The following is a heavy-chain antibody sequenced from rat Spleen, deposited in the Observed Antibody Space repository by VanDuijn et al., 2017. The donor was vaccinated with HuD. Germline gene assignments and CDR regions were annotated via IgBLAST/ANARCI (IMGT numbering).Heavy chain of an antibody. V-gene: IGHV5-25*01. D-gene: IGHD1-6*01. J-gene: IGHJ2*01. Sequence: EVQLVESGGGLVQPGWSLKLSCAASGFTFSNYYMAWVRQAPTKGLEWVAYISTGGSKSYYPDSVKGRFTISRDNARSTLYLQMDSLRSEDTATYYCAKTGFYFDYWGQGVMVTVSS. CDR2: ISTGGSKS. CDR1: GFTFSNYY. CDR3: AKTGFYFDY.